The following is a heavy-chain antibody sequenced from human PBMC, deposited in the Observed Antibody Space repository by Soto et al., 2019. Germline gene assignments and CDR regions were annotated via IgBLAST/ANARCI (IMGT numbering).Heavy chain of an antibody. V-gene: IGHV2-5*02. CDR2: LHWDEDK. CDR3: AHHLFSSESGHFYAY. CDR1: GFSLSTSGVG. J-gene: IGHJ4*02. Sequence: SGPTLENPTQTLTLTCTFSGFSLSTSGVGVGWIRQPPGKALEWLAQLHWDEDKRYSPSLKSRLTITKDTSKNQVVLTLTNMDPVDTATYYCAHHLFSSESGHFYAYCGQRTFVTGSS. D-gene: IGHD6-13*01.